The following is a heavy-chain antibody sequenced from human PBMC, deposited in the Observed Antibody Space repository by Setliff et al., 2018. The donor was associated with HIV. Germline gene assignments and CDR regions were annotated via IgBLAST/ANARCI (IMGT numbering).Heavy chain of an antibody. D-gene: IGHD1-20*01. CDR2: ITTTGGNT. CDR3: ARRGIIGTSHYHGMDV. CDR1: GFTFSSYG. J-gene: IGHJ6*02. V-gene: IGHV3-64D*09. Sequence: GGSLRLSCAASGFTFSSYGMHWVRQAPGKGLDYVSAITTTGGNTYYADSVKGRFTISRDNSKNTLHLQMSSLRAEDTAVYYCARRGIIGTSHYHGMDVWGQGTTVTVSS.